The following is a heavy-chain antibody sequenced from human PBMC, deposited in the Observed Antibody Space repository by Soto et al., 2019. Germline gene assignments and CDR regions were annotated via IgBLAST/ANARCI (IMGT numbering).Heavy chain of an antibody. CDR2: IYYSGST. CDR3: ARDSSGYYHFDS. CDR1: GGSISSGGYY. V-gene: IGHV4-31*03. Sequence: QVQLQESGPGLVKPSQTLSLTCTVSGGSISSGGYYCNWIRQHPGKGLEWIGYIYYSGSTYYNPSLKSRVTISVDTSKNQFSLKLTSGTAADTAVYYCARDSSGYYHFDSWGQGTLVTVSS. J-gene: IGHJ4*02. D-gene: IGHD3-22*01.